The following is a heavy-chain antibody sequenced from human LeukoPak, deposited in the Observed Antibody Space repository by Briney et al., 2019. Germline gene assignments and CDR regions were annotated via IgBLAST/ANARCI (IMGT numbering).Heavy chain of an antibody. CDR2: INPNSGGT. CDR3: ARGLRGSPAFDY. Sequence: ASVKVSCKSSGYTFTDYHIHWVRQAPGQGLEWMGWINPNSGGTNYAQKFQGRVTMTRDTSITTAFMELSRLRSDDTAVYYCARGLRGSPAFDYWGQGTLVTVSS. D-gene: IGHD2-2*01. V-gene: IGHV1-2*02. CDR1: GYTFTDYH. J-gene: IGHJ4*02.